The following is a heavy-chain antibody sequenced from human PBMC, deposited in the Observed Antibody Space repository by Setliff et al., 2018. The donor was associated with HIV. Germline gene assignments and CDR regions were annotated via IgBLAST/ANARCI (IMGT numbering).Heavy chain of an antibody. CDR3: ARVGNNRLQFFDH. D-gene: IGHD5-12*01. CDR2: FDPEDGET. CDR1: GYTLTELS. Sequence: ASVKVSCKLSGYTLTELSMHWVRQAPGEGLEWMGGFDPEDGETIYAEKFQGRVTITADTSASTMYMELSSLRSEDTAVYYCARVGNNRLQFFDHWGQGTLVTVS. V-gene: IGHV1-24*01. J-gene: IGHJ4*02.